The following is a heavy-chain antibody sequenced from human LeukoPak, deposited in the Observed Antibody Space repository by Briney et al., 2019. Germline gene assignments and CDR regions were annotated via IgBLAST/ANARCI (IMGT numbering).Heavy chain of an antibody. CDR2: INHSGST. Sequence: SGTLSLTCAVYGGSFSGYYWSWIRQPPGKGLEWIGEINHSGSTNYNPSLKSRVTISVDTSKNQFSLKLSSVTAADTAVYYCARAAAGRYHHRPFDYWGQGTLVTVSS. J-gene: IGHJ4*02. CDR3: ARAAAGRYHHRPFDY. CDR1: GGSFSGYY. D-gene: IGHD6-13*01. V-gene: IGHV4-34*01.